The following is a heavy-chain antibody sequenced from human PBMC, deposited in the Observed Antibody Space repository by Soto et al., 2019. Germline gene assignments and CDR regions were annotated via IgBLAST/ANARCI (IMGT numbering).Heavy chain of an antibody. V-gene: IGHV1-58*01. J-gene: IGHJ6*02. D-gene: IGHD1-20*01. CDR1: GVTFTSSA. CDR3: AGTYNSKYYYYGMDV. Sequence: SVKVSCKASGVTFTSSAVQWVRQARGQRLEWIGWIVVGSGNTNYAQKFQERVTITRDMSTSTAYMELSSLRSEDTAVYYCAGTYNSKYYYYGMDVWGQGTTVTVSS. CDR2: IVVGSGNT.